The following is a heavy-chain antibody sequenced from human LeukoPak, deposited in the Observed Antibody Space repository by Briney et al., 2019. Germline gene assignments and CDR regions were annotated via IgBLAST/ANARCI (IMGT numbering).Heavy chain of an antibody. CDR3: ARAPPYYYDSSGYPDY. CDR1: GYTLTSYD. J-gene: IGHJ4*02. V-gene: IGHV1-8*01. D-gene: IGHD3-22*01. CDR2: MNPNSGNT. Sequence: ASVKVSCKASGYTLTSYDINWVRQATGQGLEWMGWMNPNSGNTGYAQKFQGRVTMTRNTSISTAYMELSSLRSEDTAVYYCARAPPYYYDSSGYPDYWGQGTLVTVSS.